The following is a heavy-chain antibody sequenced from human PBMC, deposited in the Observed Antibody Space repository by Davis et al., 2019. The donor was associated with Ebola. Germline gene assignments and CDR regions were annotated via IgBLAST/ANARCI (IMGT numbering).Heavy chain of an antibody. D-gene: IGHD2-15*01. CDR3: VKVGGSCYFAGDY. J-gene: IGHJ4*02. CDR2: ITSNGGST. V-gene: IGHV3-64D*06. CDR1: GFTFSSYA. Sequence: GESLKISCSASGFTFSSYAMHWVRQAPGKGLEYVSAITSNGGSTYYADSVKDRFTISRDNSKNTLYLQMSSLRPEDTAVYYCVKVGGSCYFAGDYWGQGTLVTVSS.